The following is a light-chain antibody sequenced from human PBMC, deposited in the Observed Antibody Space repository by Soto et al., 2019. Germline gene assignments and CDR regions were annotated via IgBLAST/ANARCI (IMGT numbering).Light chain of an antibody. J-gene: IGLJ2*01. CDR1: SSDIGGYNY. V-gene: IGLV2-14*03. CDR2: DVS. CDR3: SSYTSSSNVR. Sequence: QSALTQPASVSGSPGQSITISCTGTSSDIGGYNYVSWYQQHPGKAPKLIVYDVSNRPSGISNRFSGSKSGNTASLTISGLQAEDEADYYCSSYTSSSNVRFGGGTKLTVL.